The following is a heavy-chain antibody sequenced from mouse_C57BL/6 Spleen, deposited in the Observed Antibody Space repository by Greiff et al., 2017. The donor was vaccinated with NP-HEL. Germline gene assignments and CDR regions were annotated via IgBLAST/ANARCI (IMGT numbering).Heavy chain of an antibody. CDR2: IDPETGGP. CDR3: TRRTVYFDY. CDR1: GYTFTDYE. V-gene: IGHV1-15*01. J-gene: IGHJ2*01. Sequence: VQLQQSGAELVRPGASVTLSCKASGYTFTDYEMHWVKQTPVHGLEWIGAIDPETGGPAYNQKFKGKAILTADKSSSTAYLELRSLTSEDSAVYYCTRRTVYFDYWGQGTTLTVSS.